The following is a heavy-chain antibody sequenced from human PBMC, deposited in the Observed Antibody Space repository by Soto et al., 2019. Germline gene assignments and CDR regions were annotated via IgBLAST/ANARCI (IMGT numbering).Heavy chain of an antibody. J-gene: IGHJ6*02. CDR1: GGTFNNFA. CDR2: IMPVFHTT. CDR3: ATATISPVSATLYHYGMDV. Sequence: QVQLVQSGAEVKKPGSSVKVSCQASGGTFNNFAFTWVRQAPGQGLEWLGGIMPVFHTTNIAQTFQDRITVTADDSTTTVYMEMTSLRYDDTAVYYCATATISPVSATLYHYGMDVWGQGTTVTVSS. D-gene: IGHD6-25*01. V-gene: IGHV1-69*01.